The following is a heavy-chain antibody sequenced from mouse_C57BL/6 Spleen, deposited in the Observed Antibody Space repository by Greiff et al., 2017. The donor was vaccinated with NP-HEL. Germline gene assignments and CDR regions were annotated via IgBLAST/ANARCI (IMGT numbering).Heavy chain of an antibody. V-gene: IGHV5-17*01. CDR1: GFTFSDYG. CDR2: ISSGSSTI. J-gene: IGHJ2*01. CDR3: ARGGYYYGSSDFGY. D-gene: IGHD1-1*01. Sequence: EVKLVESGGGLVKPGGSLKLSCAASGFTFSDYGMHWVRQAPEKGLEWVAYISSGSSTIYYADTVKGRFTISIDNTKNTLFLQVTSLKSEDTAMYYCARGGYYYGSSDFGYWGQGTTLTVSS.